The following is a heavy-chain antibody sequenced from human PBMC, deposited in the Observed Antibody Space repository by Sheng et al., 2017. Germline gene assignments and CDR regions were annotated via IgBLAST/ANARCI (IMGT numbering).Heavy chain of an antibody. CDR2: ISSSSSYI. D-gene: IGHD6-13*01. Sequence: EVQLVESGGGLVKPGGSLRLSCAASGFTFSSYSMNWVRQAPGKGLEWVSSISSSSSYIYYADSVKGRFTISRDNAKNSLYLQMNSLRAEDTAVYYCARAQSRSWYGGGNWFDPWGQGTLVTV. V-gene: IGHV3-21*01. CDR1: GFTFSSYS. CDR3: ARAQSRSWYGGGNWFDP. J-gene: IGHJ5*02.